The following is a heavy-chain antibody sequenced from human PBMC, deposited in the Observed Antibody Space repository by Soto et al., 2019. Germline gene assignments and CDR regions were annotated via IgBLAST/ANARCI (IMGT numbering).Heavy chain of an antibody. J-gene: IGHJ5*02. V-gene: IGHV3-13*01. CDR3: ARQASYWHGGGGWFDP. CDR2: IGTQHDT. D-gene: IGHD2-8*02. Sequence: EVQLVESGGGLVQPGGSLRLSCAASGFTFSAYDMHWVRQPTGKGLEWVSAIGTQHDTYYPDSVKGRFTISRENAKNSLYLQMNSLRPGDTAVYYCARQASYWHGGGGWFDPWGQGTLVTVSS. CDR1: GFTFSAYD.